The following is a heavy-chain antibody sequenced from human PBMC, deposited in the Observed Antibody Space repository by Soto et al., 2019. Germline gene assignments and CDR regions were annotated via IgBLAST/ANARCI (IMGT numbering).Heavy chain of an antibody. J-gene: IGHJ4*02. CDR2: IYYSGST. CDR1: GGSISSGAYY. Sequence: SETLSLTCTVSGGSISSGAYYWSWIRQHPGKGLEWIGYIYYSGSTYYNPSLKSRLTISVDTSKNQFSLKLSSVTAADTAVYYCARGSTHGDYRDVVDYWGQGTRVTVSS. CDR3: ARGSTHGDYRDVVDY. D-gene: IGHD4-17*01. V-gene: IGHV4-31*03.